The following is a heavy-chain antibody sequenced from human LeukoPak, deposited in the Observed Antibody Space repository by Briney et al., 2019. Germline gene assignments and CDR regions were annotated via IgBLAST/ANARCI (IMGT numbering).Heavy chain of an antibody. CDR3: TTDPTYSSGWYNFDY. CDR2: IKSKTDGGTT. CDR1: GFTFSNAW. Sequence: GSLRLSCAASGFTFSNAWMSWVRQAPGKGLEWVGRIKSKTDGGTTDYAAPVKGRFTISRDDSKNTLYLQMNSLKTEDTAVYYCTTDPTYSSGWYNFDYWGQGTLVTVSS. V-gene: IGHV3-15*01. D-gene: IGHD6-19*01. J-gene: IGHJ4*02.